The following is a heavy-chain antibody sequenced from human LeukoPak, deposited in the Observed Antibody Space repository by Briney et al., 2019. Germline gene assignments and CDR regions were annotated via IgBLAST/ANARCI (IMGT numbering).Heavy chain of an antibody. Sequence: GGSLRLSCAASGFTFSSYAMSWVRQAPGKGLEWVSAISGNGRTTYYAESVKGRFNISRDTSKNTLYLQMNSLRAEDTAVYYCAKEGYSSSWNADFDYWGQGTLVTVSS. CDR2: ISGNGRTT. D-gene: IGHD6-13*01. CDR1: GFTFSSYA. J-gene: IGHJ4*02. V-gene: IGHV3-23*01. CDR3: AKEGYSSSWNADFDY.